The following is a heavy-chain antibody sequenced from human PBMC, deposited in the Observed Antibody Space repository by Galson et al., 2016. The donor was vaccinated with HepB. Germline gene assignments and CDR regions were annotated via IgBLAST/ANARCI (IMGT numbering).Heavy chain of an antibody. Sequence: SLRLSCAASGFTFYKYAMSWVRQAPGKGLEWVAYVSGTSGNTQYADSVQGRFTISRDNARNILYLQMDGLRNEDTALYFCAKSLFRGARDFWGQGTLVTVSS. J-gene: IGHJ4*02. CDR2: VSGTSGNT. CDR3: AKSLFRGARDF. D-gene: IGHD3-10*01. V-gene: IGHV3-23*01. CDR1: GFTFYKYA.